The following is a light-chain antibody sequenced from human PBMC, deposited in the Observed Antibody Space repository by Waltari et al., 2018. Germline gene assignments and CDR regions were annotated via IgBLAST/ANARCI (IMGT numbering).Light chain of an antibody. CDR1: RFNIESNG. Sequence: QSVLTQPSSASGTPGQRVSISCSGSRFNIESNGVNWYQQVPGTAPKLIIYSNNLWPSGVPARFSGSQTGASGSLAISGLQSDDEADYYCGAWDDSLNARVFGGGTKLTVL. J-gene: IGLJ3*02. CDR3: GAWDDSLNARV. V-gene: IGLV1-44*01. CDR2: SNN.